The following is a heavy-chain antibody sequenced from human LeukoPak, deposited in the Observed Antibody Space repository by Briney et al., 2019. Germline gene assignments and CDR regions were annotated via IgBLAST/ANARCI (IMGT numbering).Heavy chain of an antibody. CDR2: IYTGGST. V-gene: IGHV3-53*01. CDR1: GFIVSANY. J-gene: IGHJ6*04. Sequence: GGSLRLSCAASGFIVSANYMSWVRWAPGKGLEWVSVIYTGGSTYYADSVKGRFTISRDNSKNTVYLQMTSLRAEDTAVYYCAKEGDCSTTSCLTGGFDVWGKGTTVTVSS. D-gene: IGHD2-2*01. CDR3: AKEGDCSTTSCLTGGFDV.